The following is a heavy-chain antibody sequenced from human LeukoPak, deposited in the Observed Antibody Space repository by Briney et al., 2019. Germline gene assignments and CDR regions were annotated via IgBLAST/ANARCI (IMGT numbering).Heavy chain of an antibody. CDR2: IIPILGIA. Sequence: ASVKVSCKASGGTFSSYAISWVRQAPGQGLEWMGRIIPILGIANYAQKFQGRVTITADKSTGTAYMELSSLRSEDTAVYYCARDGATFGWFDPWGQGTLVTVSS. V-gene: IGHV1-69*04. CDR3: ARDGATFGWFDP. CDR1: GGTFSSYA. J-gene: IGHJ5*02. D-gene: IGHD3-3*01.